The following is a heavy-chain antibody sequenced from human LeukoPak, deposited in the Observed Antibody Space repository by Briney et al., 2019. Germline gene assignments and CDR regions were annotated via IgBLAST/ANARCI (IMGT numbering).Heavy chain of an antibody. CDR3: ARDRRMVRGVADWNFDL. J-gene: IGHJ2*01. D-gene: IGHD3-10*01. V-gene: IGHV3-66*01. Sequence: GGSLRLSCVASGFTVSSSYMNRVRQAPGKGLEWVSVIYSDGDTYYADSVKGRFTISRDNSKGPLYLQMNSLRVEDTAVYYCARDRRMVRGVADWNFDLWGRGTLVTVSS. CDR1: GFTVSSSY. CDR2: IYSDGDT.